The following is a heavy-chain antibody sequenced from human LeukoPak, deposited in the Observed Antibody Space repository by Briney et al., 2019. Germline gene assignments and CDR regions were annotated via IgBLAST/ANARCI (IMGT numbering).Heavy chain of an antibody. CDR1: GFTFSSYE. J-gene: IGHJ4*02. Sequence: GGSLRLSCAASGFTFSSYEMNWVRQAPGKGLEWVSYISGSGSTIYYADSVKGRFTISRDNAKNSLYLQMNSLRAEDTAVYYCARVEWIVGFDYWGQGTLVTVSS. CDR3: ARVEWIVGFDY. CDR2: ISGSGSTI. D-gene: IGHD1-26*01. V-gene: IGHV3-48*03.